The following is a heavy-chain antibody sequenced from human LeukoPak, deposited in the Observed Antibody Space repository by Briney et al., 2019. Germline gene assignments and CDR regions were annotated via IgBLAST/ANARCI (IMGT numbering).Heavy chain of an antibody. CDR3: ARGYCSSTSCYPLFDY. V-gene: IGHV4-61*10. D-gene: IGHD2-2*01. J-gene: IGHJ4*02. Sequence: SETLSLTCTVSGGSISSGSYYWSWIRQPAGKGLEWIGEINHSGSTNYNPSLKSRVTISVDTSKNQFSLKLSSVTAADTAVYYCARGYCSSTSCYPLFDYWGQGTLVTVSS. CDR2: INHSGST. CDR1: GGSISSGSYY.